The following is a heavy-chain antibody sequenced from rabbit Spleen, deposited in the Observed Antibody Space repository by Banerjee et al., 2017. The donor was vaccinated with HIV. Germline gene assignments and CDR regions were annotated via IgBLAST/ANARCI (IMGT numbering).Heavy chain of an antibody. Sequence: QEQLVESGGGLVKPEGSLTLTCKASGFSFSDRDVMCWVRQAPGKGLEWIACIYGGGSSGSTYYASWAKGRFTISKTASTTVTLQMTSLTAADTATYFCVRGWSGYVGFGYISYLDLWGPGTLVTVS. CDR1: GFSFSDRDV. CDR3: VRGWSGYVGFGYISYLDL. D-gene: IGHD4-2*01. J-gene: IGHJ4*01. V-gene: IGHV1S45*01. CDR2: IYGGGSSGST.